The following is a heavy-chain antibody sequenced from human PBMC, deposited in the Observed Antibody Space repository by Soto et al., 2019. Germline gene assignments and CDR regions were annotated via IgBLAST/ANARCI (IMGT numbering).Heavy chain of an antibody. J-gene: IGHJ4*02. CDR1: EFTFSSYG. CDR3: AKDYSYDSSGVLDY. V-gene: IGHV3-23*01. D-gene: IGHD3-22*01. Sequence: EVQLLESGGGLIEPGGSLRLSCAASEFTFSSYGMSWVRQAPGEGLEWVAAISDIGDIKYYADSVKGRFTISRDNSKNTLFLQIDSLRPEDTAVYFYAKDYSYDSSGVLDYWGQGTLVTVSS. CDR2: ISDIGDIK.